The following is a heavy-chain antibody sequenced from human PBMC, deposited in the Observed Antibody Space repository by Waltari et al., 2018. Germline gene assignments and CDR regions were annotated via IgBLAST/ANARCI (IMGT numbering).Heavy chain of an antibody. CDR3: AREGLDHDYFDY. CDR2: IKQDGSEK. J-gene: IGHJ4*02. CDR1: GFTFSSYC. Sequence: EVQLVESGGGLVQPGGSLRLSCAASGFTFSSYCMSWVRQAPGKGLEWVVNIKQDGSEKYYVDSVKGRFTISRDNAKNSLYLQMNSLRAEDTAVYYCAREGLDHDYFDYWGQGTLVTVSS. D-gene: IGHD6-19*01. V-gene: IGHV3-7*01.